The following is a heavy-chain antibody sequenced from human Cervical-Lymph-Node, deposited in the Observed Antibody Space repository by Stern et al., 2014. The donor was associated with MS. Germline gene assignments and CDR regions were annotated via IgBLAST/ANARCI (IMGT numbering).Heavy chain of an antibody. Sequence: VQLVQSGGGLVQPGGSLRLSCAASGFTFSSYSMSWVRQAPGKGLEWVSAISGSSGDTYYADSVKGRFTISRDNSKNTLYLQMNSLRVEDTAIYYCASPNDYSNYVPFDSWGQGTLVTVSS. D-gene: IGHD4-11*01. J-gene: IGHJ4*02. V-gene: IGHV3-23*04. CDR3: ASPNDYSNYVPFDS. CDR1: GFTFSSYS. CDR2: ISGSSGDT.